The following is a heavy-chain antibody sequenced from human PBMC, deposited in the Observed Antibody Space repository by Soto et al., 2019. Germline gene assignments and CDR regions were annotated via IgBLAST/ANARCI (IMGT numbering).Heavy chain of an antibody. V-gene: IGHV4-34*01. Sequence: ETLSPTCALDGAFFSGYYWSWIRQLPRRGLDWTGEINQSGRTDYNPSLKSQVTIPVERSKNHSSLNLSSWTATDTALNYFARIAYYYYSSGYSQDSYCFGYWGQGTLVTVSS. CDR1: GAFFSGYY. D-gene: IGHD3-22*01. J-gene: IGHJ4*02. CDR2: INQSGRT. CDR3: ARIAYYYYSSGYSQDSYCFGY.